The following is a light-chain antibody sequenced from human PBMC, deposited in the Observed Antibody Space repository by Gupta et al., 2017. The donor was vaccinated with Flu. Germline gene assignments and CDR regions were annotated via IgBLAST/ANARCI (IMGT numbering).Light chain of an antibody. CDR3: SSDTSSNTFV. CDR2: DVS. J-gene: IGLJ1*01. Sequence: RAIIISCTGTSRDVGGYNYVSWYQPHPGKAHTLLIYDVSYRPAGVAPPFSGSKSGNTASLTISGLQEEAEADYYSSSDTSSNTFVFGTGTKVTVL. CDR1: SRDVGGYNY. V-gene: IGLV2-14*04.